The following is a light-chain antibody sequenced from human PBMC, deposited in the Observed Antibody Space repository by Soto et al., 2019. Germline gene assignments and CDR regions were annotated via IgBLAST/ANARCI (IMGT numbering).Light chain of an antibody. Sequence: DRVITQSPPTLIVTPGESATHCCRASQSVSSNLAWYQQKPGQAPRLLIYGASTRATVIPARFSDSGSGTDFPLTISRLEPEDFALYYCQQYHTPPLTFGQGTKVDIK. V-gene: IGKV3-15*01. J-gene: IGKJ1*01. CDR3: QQYHTPPLT. CDR2: GAS. CDR1: QSVSSN.